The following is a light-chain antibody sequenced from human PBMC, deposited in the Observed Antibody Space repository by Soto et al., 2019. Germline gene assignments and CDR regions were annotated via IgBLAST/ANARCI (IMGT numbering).Light chain of an antibody. V-gene: IGKV1-5*01. CDR1: QSISSW. J-gene: IGKJ1*01. Sequence: DIQMTQSPSTLSASVGDRVTITCRASQSISSWLAWYQQKPGKAPKLLIYDASTLESGVPSRFTGRGSGTEFTLTISSLQPEDFATYYCQHRETFGQGTKVDIK. CDR2: DAS. CDR3: QHRET.